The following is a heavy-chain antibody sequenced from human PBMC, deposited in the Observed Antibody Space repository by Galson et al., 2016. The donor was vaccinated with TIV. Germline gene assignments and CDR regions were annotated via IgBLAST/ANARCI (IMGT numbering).Heavy chain of an antibody. CDR2: IVPIPGMT. J-gene: IGHJ1*01. V-gene: IGHV1-69*02. D-gene: IGHD6-13*01. CDR1: GGTFHRYT. CDR3: ARLDTSSWYGYFQY. Sequence: SVKVSCKASGGTFHRYTISWVRQAPGQGLEWMGRIVPIPGMTNYAEKFQGRVTITADKSTTTAYMELSSLRSEDTAMYYCARLDTSSWYGYFQYWGQGTLVTVSS.